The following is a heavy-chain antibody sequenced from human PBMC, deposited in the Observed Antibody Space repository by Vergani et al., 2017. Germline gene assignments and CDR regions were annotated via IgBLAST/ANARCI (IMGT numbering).Heavy chain of an antibody. V-gene: IGHV4-34*01. Sequence: QVQLQQWGGGLLKPSETLPLTCVVNGGSFTSYHWTWIRPSPGAGLEWVGDIDHTGRPDYNPSHKSRLTMSEDKSRNQFSLTLNSVTATDTAIYFCARVNTETNGHLYYYYYMDVWGQGTAVTVS. D-gene: IGHD4-11*01. CDR1: GGSFTSYH. CDR2: IDHTGRP. CDR3: ARVNTETNGHLYYYYYMDV. J-gene: IGHJ6*03.